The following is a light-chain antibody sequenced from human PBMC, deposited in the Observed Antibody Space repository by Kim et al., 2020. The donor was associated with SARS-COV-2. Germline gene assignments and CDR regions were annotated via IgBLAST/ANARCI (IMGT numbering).Light chain of an antibody. CDR1: QSVSSN. V-gene: IGKV3-15*01. Sequence: SPGETAPLSCRASQSVSSNVAWYQQKPGQAPRRLIYGASTRATGIPARFSGSGSGTDFSLTISSLQSEDLAAYHCQQYDDWPPWTFGQGTKVDIK. CDR2: GAS. J-gene: IGKJ1*01. CDR3: QQYDDWPPWT.